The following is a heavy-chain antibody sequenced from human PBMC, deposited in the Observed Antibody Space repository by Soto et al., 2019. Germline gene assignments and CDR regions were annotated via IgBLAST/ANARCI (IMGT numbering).Heavy chain of an antibody. CDR1: GDSVSSGNYF. J-gene: IGHJ5*02. D-gene: IGHD6-19*01. Sequence: KPSETLSLTCTVSGDSVSSGNYFWSWIRQPPGKELEWIGYVYYSGGTNYNPSLKSRVTMSVDTSKNQFSLKLTSVTGADTAVYYCARDRVQWLGHNWFDPWGQGTLVTVSS. CDR2: VYYSGGT. CDR3: ARDRVQWLGHNWFDP. V-gene: IGHV4-61*01.